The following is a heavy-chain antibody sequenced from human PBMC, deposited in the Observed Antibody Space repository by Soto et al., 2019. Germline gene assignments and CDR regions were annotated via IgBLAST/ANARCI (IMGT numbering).Heavy chain of an antibody. CDR3: ARVEYYGSGSYYTRTYFDY. Sequence: ASVKVSCKASGYTFTSYCISWVRQAPGQGLEWMGWISAYNGNTNYAQKLQGRVTMTTDTSTSTAYMELRSLRSDDTAVYYCARVEYYGSGSYYTRTYFDYWGQGTLVTVSS. V-gene: IGHV1-18*01. D-gene: IGHD3-10*01. CDR1: GYTFTSYC. J-gene: IGHJ4*02. CDR2: ISAYNGNT.